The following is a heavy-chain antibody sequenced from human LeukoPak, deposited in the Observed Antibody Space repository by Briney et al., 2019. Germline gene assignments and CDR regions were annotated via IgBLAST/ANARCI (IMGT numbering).Heavy chain of an antibody. CDR2: IYYSGST. V-gene: IGHV4-59*08. CDR3: AIKTGLYYYDSSGYYYFDY. CDR1: GGSISSYY. D-gene: IGHD3-22*01. J-gene: IGHJ4*02. Sequence: PSETLSLTCTVSGGSISSYYWSWIRQPPGKGLEWIGYIYYSGSTNYNPSLKSRVTISVDTSKNQFSLKLSSVTAADTAVYYCAIKTGLYYYDSSGYYYFDYWGQGTLVTVSS.